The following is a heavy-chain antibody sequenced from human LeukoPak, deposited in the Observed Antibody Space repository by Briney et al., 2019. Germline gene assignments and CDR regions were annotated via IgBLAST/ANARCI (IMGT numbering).Heavy chain of an antibody. Sequence: PGESLRLSCAASGCTFNTYAIYWVRQSPGKGLECVSGIGSDGRSTYYANSVKGRFTISRDNSENTVYLQMGSLRGEDMAVYYCARLSSSGWRNFDYWGQGTLVTVSS. V-gene: IGHV3-64*01. D-gene: IGHD6-19*01. J-gene: IGHJ4*02. CDR2: IGSDGRST. CDR3: ARLSSSGWRNFDY. CDR1: GCTFNTYA.